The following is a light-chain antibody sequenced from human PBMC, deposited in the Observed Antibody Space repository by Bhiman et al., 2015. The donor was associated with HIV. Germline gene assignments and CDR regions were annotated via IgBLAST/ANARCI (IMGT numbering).Light chain of an antibody. J-gene: IGLJ3*02. V-gene: IGLV1-51*02. Sequence: QSVLTQPPSVSAAPGQKVIISCSGSSSNIGKNYVAWYQQLPGTAPKLLVYENTNRPSGIPDRFSGSKSGTSATLGITGLQTGDEADYYCGTWDSSLSAEVFGGGTKLTVL. CDR3: GTWDSSLSAEV. CDR2: ENT. CDR1: SSNIGKNY.